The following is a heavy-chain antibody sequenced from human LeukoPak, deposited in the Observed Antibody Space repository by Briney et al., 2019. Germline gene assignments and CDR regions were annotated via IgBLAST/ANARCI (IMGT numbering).Heavy chain of an antibody. J-gene: IGHJ6*02. D-gene: IGHD3-22*01. Sequence: GASVKLSCKASGYTFTRFYIHWERQAPGQGLEWMGIINSSGGSTNYAQRFQGRVTMTRDTSTSTVNMELRSLRSEDTAVYYCARDPYDASGDYVERYGMDVWGQGTTVTVSS. CDR3: ARDPYDASGDYVERYGMDV. CDR1: GYTFTRFY. V-gene: IGHV1-46*01. CDR2: INSSGGST.